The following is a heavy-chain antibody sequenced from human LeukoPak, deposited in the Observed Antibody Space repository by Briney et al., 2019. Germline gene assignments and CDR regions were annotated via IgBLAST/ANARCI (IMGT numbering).Heavy chain of an antibody. V-gene: IGHV3-23*01. CDR1: GFTFSSYA. Sequence: GGSLRLSCAASGFTFSSYAMSWVRQAPGKGLEWVSGISGSGGSTDYADSVKGRFTISRDDSKDTLSLQMNSLRAEDTAVYYCAKYSSGWELDFWGQGTLVTVSS. D-gene: IGHD6-19*01. CDR2: ISGSGGST. J-gene: IGHJ4*02. CDR3: AKYSSGWELDF.